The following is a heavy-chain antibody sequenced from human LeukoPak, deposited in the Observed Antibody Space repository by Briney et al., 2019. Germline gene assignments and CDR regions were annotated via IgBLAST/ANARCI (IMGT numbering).Heavy chain of an antibody. CDR3: AREATMVRGVITKDNWFDP. CDR2: INPSGGST. Sequence: GASVKVSCKASGYTFTSYYMHWVRQAPGQGLEWMGIINPSGGSTSYAQKFQGRVTMTRDTSTSTVYMELSSLRSEDTAVYYCAREATMVRGVITKDNWFDPWGQGTLVTVSS. D-gene: IGHD3-10*01. V-gene: IGHV1-46*01. CDR1: GYTFTSYY. J-gene: IGHJ5*02.